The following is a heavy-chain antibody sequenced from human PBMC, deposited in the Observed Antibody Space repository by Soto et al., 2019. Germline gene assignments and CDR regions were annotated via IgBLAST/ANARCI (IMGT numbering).Heavy chain of an antibody. CDR3: ARVGPTGWFDP. CDR1: GYSFTDYY. Sequence: QVHLVQSGAEVKKPRSSVKVSCKASGYSFTDYYMHWVRQAPGQGLEWMGWINTKTGGTNYAQRVQGRVTMTGDTSINTAYMELSRLRSDDTAVDYCARVGPTGWFDPWGQGTVVTVSS. V-gene: IGHV1-2*02. J-gene: IGHJ5*02. CDR2: INTKTGGT.